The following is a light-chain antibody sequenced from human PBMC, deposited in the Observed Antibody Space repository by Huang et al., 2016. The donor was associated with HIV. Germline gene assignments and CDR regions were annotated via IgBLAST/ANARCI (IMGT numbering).Light chain of an antibody. CDR2: DAI. CDR3: QQRGNSWT. Sequence: EVVLTQSPVTLSLFPGERATLSCRASQSVGNYLAWYQQKPGQAPRRLIFDAINRATGIPGRFSGGGSGTDFALTISGLEPDDFAVYYCQQRGNSWTFGQGTKVEIK. V-gene: IGKV3-11*01. CDR1: QSVGNY. J-gene: IGKJ1*01.